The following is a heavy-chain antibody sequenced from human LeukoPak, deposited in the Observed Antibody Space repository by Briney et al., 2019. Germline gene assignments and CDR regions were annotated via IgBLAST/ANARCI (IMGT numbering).Heavy chain of an antibody. J-gene: IGHJ4*02. V-gene: IGHV4-30-4*01. Sequence: SETLSLTCTVSGGSISSGDYYWSWIRQTPGKGLEWIGYIYYSGSTYYNPSLKSRVTISVDTSKNQFSLKLSYVTATDTAVYYCARDNDGSPDYWGQGTLVTVSS. CDR1: GGSISSGDYY. CDR2: IYYSGST. D-gene: IGHD1-1*01. CDR3: ARDNDGSPDY.